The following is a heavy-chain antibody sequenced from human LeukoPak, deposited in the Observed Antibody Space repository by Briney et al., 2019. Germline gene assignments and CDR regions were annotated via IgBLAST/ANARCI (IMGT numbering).Heavy chain of an antibody. J-gene: IGHJ4*02. V-gene: IGHV3-48*03. D-gene: IGHD3-22*01. CDR2: ISSSGSTK. CDR1: GFTFSSYE. Sequence: PGGSLRLSCAASGFTFSSYEMNWGRQAPGKGLEWVSYISSSGSTKYYADSVKGRFTISRDNAKNSLYLQMNSLRAEDTAVYYCARDQRSSGYHQFDYWGQGTLVTVSS. CDR3: ARDQRSSGYHQFDY.